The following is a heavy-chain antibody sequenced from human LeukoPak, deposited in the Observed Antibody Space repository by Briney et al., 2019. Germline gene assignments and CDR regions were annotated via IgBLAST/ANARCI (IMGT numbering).Heavy chain of an antibody. J-gene: IGHJ3*02. CDR1: GYTFTSYY. D-gene: IGHD5-18*01. Sequence: ASVKVSCKASGYTFTSYYMHWVRQAPGQGLEWMGIINPSGGSTSYAQKFQGRVTMTRDTSKSTVYMELSSLSSEDTAVYYCARGKIQLWSGQGNAFDIWGQGTMVNVSS. CDR3: ARGKIQLWSGQGNAFDI. CDR2: INPSGGST. V-gene: IGHV1-46*01.